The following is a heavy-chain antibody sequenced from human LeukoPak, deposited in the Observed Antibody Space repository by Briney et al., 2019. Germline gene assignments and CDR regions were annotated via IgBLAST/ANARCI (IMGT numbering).Heavy chain of an antibody. J-gene: IGHJ5*02. Sequence: PSETLSLTCAVYGGSFSGYYWSWIRQPPGKGLEWIGEINHSGSTNYNPSLKSQVTISVDTSKNQFSLKLSSVTAADTAVYYCARVGVNYDFWSGYYTGNWFDPWGQGTLVTVSS. V-gene: IGHV4-34*01. CDR1: GGSFSGYY. CDR2: INHSGST. D-gene: IGHD3-3*01. CDR3: ARVGVNYDFWSGYYTGNWFDP.